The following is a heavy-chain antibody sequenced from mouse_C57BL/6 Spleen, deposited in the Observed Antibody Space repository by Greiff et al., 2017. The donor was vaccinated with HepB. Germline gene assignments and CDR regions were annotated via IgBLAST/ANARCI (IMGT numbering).Heavy chain of an antibody. CDR3: ARVYSNYVSYYFDY. CDR2: ISYDGSN. V-gene: IGHV3-6*01. Sequence: LEESGPGLVKPSQSLSLTCSVTGYSITSGYYWNWIRQFPGNKLEWMGYISYDGSNNYNPSLKNRISITRDTSKNQFFLKLNSVTTEDTATYYCARVYSNYVSYYFDYWGQGTTLTVSS. J-gene: IGHJ2*01. CDR1: GYSITSGYY. D-gene: IGHD2-5*01.